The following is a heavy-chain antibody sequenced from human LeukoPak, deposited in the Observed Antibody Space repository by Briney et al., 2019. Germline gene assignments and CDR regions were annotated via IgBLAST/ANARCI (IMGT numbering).Heavy chain of an antibody. J-gene: IGHJ6*02. Sequence: GGSLRLSCAASGFTFSNYWMSWVRQAPGKGLEWVSAIRGSGGSTYYADSVKGRFTISRDNSKNTLYLQMNSLRAEDTAVYYCAKPAYFDWFRHYYYGMDVWGQGTTVTVSS. CDR2: IRGSGGST. CDR1: GFTFSNYW. D-gene: IGHD3-9*01. V-gene: IGHV3-23*01. CDR3: AKPAYFDWFRHYYYGMDV.